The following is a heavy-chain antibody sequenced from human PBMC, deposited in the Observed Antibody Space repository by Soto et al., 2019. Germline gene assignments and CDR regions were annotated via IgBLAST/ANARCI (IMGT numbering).Heavy chain of an antibody. V-gene: IGHV1-69*06. Sequence: QVQLVQSGAEVKKPGSSVKVSCKASGGTFSSYAISWVRQAPGQGLEWMGGIIPIFGTANYAQKFQGRVTITADKSSSTAYMELSSLRSEDTAVYYCAEGPYSSSSVYFQHWGQGTLVTVSS. CDR1: GGTFSSYA. D-gene: IGHD6-13*01. J-gene: IGHJ1*01. CDR3: AEGPYSSSSVYFQH. CDR2: IIPIFGTA.